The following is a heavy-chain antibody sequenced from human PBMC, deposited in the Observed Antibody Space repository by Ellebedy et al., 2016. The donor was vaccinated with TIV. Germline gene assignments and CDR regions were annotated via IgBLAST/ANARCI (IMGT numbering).Heavy chain of an antibody. CDR3: ARADSDFWSGYYFDY. Sequence: GGSLRLSXAASGFTFSSYSMNWVRQAPGKGLEWVSSISSSSSYIYYADSVKGRFTISRDNAKNSLYLQMNSLRAEDTAVYYCARADSDFWSGYYFDYWGQGTLVTVSS. D-gene: IGHD3-3*01. J-gene: IGHJ4*02. V-gene: IGHV3-21*04. CDR2: ISSSSSYI. CDR1: GFTFSSYS.